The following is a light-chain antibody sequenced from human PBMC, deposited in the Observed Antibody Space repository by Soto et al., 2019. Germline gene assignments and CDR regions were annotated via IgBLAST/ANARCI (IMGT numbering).Light chain of an antibody. CDR2: EAS. V-gene: IGKV1-8*01. CDR1: QDIGTF. Sequence: AIRMTQSPSSLSASTGDRVAITCRASQDIGTFLAWYQQKPGKAPKLLIYEASTLQSGVPSRFSGSGSGTEFTLTISGLLPEDFAAYHCQQLYTLPFTFGQGTRLE. CDR3: QQLYTLPFT. J-gene: IGKJ5*01.